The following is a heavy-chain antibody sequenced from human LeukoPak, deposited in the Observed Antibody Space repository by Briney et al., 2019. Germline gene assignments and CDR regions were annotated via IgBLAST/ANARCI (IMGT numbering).Heavy chain of an antibody. J-gene: IGHJ3*02. CDR2: FSGSTGYT. Sequence: GGPLRLSCAASGFTFSSYTMNWVRQAPGKGLEWVSSFSGSTGYTYYADSVKGRFTISRDNAKNSLYLQMNSLRAEDTAVYYCARDSLYDSSGYDAFDIWGQGTMVTVSS. V-gene: IGHV3-21*01. D-gene: IGHD3-22*01. CDR3: ARDSLYDSSGYDAFDI. CDR1: GFTFSSYT.